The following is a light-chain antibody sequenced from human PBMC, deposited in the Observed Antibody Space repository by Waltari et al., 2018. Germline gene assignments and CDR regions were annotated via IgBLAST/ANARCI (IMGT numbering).Light chain of an antibody. CDR3: CSYAGSAPRLV. CDR1: SNNVGSYDL. V-gene: IGLV2-23*02. J-gene: IGLJ3*02. CDR2: EVI. Sequence: QSALTQPASVSGSPGQSIPISFPGTSNNVGSYDLVSWYQFRPGEVPNLLIYEVIKRPSGVSERFSGSKSDNTASLKISRLQAEDEAAYYCCSYAGSAPRLVVGGGTNLTVL.